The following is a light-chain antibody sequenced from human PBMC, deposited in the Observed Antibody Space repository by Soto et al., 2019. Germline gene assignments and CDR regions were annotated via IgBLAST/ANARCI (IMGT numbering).Light chain of an antibody. Sequence: QSALTQPRSVSGSPGQSVTISCTGTSSDVGAYNYVYWYQQHPGKAPKVMIYDVSKRPSGVPDRFSGSKSGNTASLTISGLQAEDEADYYCCLHAGSYTYVFGTGTKLTVL. V-gene: IGLV2-11*01. CDR1: SSDVGAYNY. CDR2: DVS. J-gene: IGLJ1*01. CDR3: CLHAGSYTYV.